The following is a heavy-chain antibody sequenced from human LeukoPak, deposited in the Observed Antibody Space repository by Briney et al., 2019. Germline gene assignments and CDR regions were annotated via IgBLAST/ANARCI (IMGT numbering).Heavy chain of an antibody. CDR2: ISYDGSNK. D-gene: IGHD6-13*01. V-gene: IGHV3-30-3*01. CDR3: ASNPEGLSSSWLQYFQH. CDR1: GFTFSSYA. J-gene: IGHJ1*01. Sequence: GGSLRLSCAASGFTFSSYAMHWVRQAPGKGLEWVAVISYDGSNKYYADSVKGRFTISRDNSKNTLYLQMNSLRAEDTAVYYCASNPEGLSSSWLQYFQHWGQGTLVTVSS.